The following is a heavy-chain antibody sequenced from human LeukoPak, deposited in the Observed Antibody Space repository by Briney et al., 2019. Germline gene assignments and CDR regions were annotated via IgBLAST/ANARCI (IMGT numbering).Heavy chain of an antibody. CDR3: ARGFLEWLLPPYNWFDP. CDR1: GGSISSGGYY. CDR2: IYHSGST. J-gene: IGHJ5*02. D-gene: IGHD3-3*01. V-gene: IGHV4-30-2*01. Sequence: SQTLSLTCTVSGGSISSGGYYWSWIRQPPGKGLEWIGYIYHSGSTYYNPSLKSRVTISVDRSKNQFSLKLSSVTAADTAVYYCARGFLEWLLPPYNWFDPWGQGTLVTVSS.